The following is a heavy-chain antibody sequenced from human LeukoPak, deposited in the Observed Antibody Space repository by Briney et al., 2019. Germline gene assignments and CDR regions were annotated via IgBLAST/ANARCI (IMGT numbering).Heavy chain of an antibody. J-gene: IGHJ5*02. CDR3: ASSPPPLYGDYDSWFDP. V-gene: IGHV3-66*02. CDR2: IYSGGST. D-gene: IGHD4-17*01. CDR1: GFTVSSNY. Sequence: GGSLRLSCAASGFTVSSNYMSWVRQAPGKGLEWVSVIYSGGSTYYADSVKGRFTISRDNSKNTLYLQMNSLRAEDTAVYYCASSPPPLYGDYDSWFDPWGQGTLVTVSS.